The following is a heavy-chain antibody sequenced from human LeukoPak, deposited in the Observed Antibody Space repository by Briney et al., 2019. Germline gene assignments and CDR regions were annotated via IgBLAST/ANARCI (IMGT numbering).Heavy chain of an antibody. J-gene: IGHJ4*02. CDR3: ARRIRGVAARRVGPPVD. CDR2: IYYSGST. V-gene: IGHV4-39*07. D-gene: IGHD6-6*01. Sequence: PSETLSLTCTVSGGSISSSSYYWGWIRQPPGKGLEWIGSIYYSGSTYYNPSLKSRVTISVDTSKNQFSLKLSSVTAADTAVYYCARRIRGVAARRVGPPVDWGQGTLVTVSS. CDR1: GGSISSSSYY.